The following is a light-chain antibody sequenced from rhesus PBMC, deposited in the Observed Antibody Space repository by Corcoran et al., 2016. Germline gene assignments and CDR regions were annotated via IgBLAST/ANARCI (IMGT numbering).Light chain of an antibody. J-gene: IGKJ2*01. CDR1: QSLLDSEDGNTY. V-gene: IGKV2S20*01. CDR2: GVS. CDR3: MQGIEYPYS. Sequence: DIVMTQTPLSLPVTPGEPASISCRSSQSLLDSEDGNTYLEWYLQKPGQSPPPLIYGVSNRAFGVPDRFSGRGADTCFKLKSSRVEAEDVGVYYCMQGIEYPYSFGQGTKVEIK.